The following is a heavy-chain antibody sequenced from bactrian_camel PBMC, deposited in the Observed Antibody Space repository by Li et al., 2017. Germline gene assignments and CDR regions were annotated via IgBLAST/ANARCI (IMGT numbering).Heavy chain of an antibody. V-gene: IGHV3S1*01. CDR2: IDADGRS. CDR3: AAGRTRNGYCYSISEFPEAAYNH. Sequence: QVQLVESGGGLVQAGGSLRLSCVASGYWPNSNCMAWFRRPSGREREGVAAIDADGRSYYKDSVKDRFTVSRDNAKNSFYLQMNQLTPEDTAMYFCAAGRTRNGYCYSISEFPEAAYNHWGQGTQVTVS. D-gene: IGHD2*01. J-gene: IGHJ4*01. CDR1: GYWPNSNC.